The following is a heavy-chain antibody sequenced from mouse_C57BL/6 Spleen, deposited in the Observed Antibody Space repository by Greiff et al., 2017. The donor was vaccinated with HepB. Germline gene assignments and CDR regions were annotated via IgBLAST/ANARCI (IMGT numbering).Heavy chain of an antibody. V-gene: IGHV5-16*01. Sequence: EVMLVESEGGLVQPGSSMKLSCTASGFTFSDYYMAWVRQVPEKGLEWVANINYDGSSTYYLDSLKSRFIISRDNAKNILYLQMSSLKSEDTATYYCARGWSFDYWGQGTTLTVSS. CDR2: INYDGSST. CDR1: GFTFSDYY. D-gene: IGHD2-3*01. CDR3: ARGWSFDY. J-gene: IGHJ2*01.